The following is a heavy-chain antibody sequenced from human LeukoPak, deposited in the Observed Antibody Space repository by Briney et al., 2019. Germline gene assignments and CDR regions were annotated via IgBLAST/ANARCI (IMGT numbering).Heavy chain of an antibody. CDR1: GGSISSGSYY. CDR2: IYTSGST. D-gene: IGHD3-10*01. V-gene: IGHV4-61*02. Sequence: SQTLSLTCTVSGGSISSGSYYWSWIRQPAGKGLEWIGRIYTSGSTNYNPSLKSRVTISVDTSKNQFSLKLSSVTAADTAVYYCARGIRVWFGELLNWFDPWGQGTLVTVSS. CDR3: ARGIRVWFGELLNWFDP. J-gene: IGHJ5*02.